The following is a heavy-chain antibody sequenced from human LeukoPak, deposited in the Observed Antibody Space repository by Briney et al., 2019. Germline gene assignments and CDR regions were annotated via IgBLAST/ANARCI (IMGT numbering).Heavy chain of an antibody. CDR3: AKETFYYGSGSFMGY. V-gene: IGHV3-23*01. CDR1: GFTFSSYA. CDR2: ISGSGGNT. J-gene: IGHJ4*02. D-gene: IGHD3-10*01. Sequence: GGSLRLSCAASGFTFSSYAMSWVRQAPGKGLEWVSGISGSGGNTYYADSVKGRFTVSRDNSKNTLYLQMNSLGAEDTAVYYCAKETFYYGSGSFMGYWGQGTLVTVSS.